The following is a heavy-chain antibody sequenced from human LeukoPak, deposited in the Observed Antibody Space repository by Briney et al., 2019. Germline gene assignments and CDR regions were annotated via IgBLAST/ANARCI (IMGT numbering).Heavy chain of an antibody. Sequence: PGGSLRLSCTASGFTFSSYAMSWVRQAPGKGLEWVSAISGSGGGTYYADSVKGRFTISRDNSENTLYLQMNSLRAEDTAVYYCARVRAGYYFDYWGQGTLVTVSS. V-gene: IGHV3-23*01. J-gene: IGHJ4*02. CDR1: GFTFSSYA. CDR2: ISGSGGGT. CDR3: ARVRAGYYFDY.